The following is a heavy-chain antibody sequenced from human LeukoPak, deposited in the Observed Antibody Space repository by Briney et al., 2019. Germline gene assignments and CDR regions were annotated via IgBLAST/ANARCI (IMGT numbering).Heavy chain of an antibody. CDR2: IYSSGNT. CDR3: ARSFDTNAFDI. J-gene: IGHJ3*02. V-gene: IGHV4-4*07. CDR1: GGSISSYY. Sequence: PSETLSLTCTVSGGSISSYYWSWIRQPAGKGLEWIGRIYSSGNTNYNPSLKSRVTMSVDTSNNQFSLNLRSVTTADTAVYYCARSFDTNAFDIWGHGTMVTVSS. D-gene: IGHD2/OR15-2a*01.